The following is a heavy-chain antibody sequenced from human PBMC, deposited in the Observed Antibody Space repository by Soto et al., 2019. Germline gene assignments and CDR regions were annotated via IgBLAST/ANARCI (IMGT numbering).Heavy chain of an antibody. CDR1: GGSISSGGYY. Sequence: SETLSLTCTVSGGSISSGGYYWSWIRQHPGKGLEWIGYIYYSGSTYYDPSLKSRVTISVDTSKNQFSLKLSSVTAADTAVYYCARVGYYYDSSGFNWFDPWRKRTRVTVSS. CDR2: IYYSGST. V-gene: IGHV4-31*03. CDR3: ARVGYYYDSSGFNWFDP. D-gene: IGHD3-22*01. J-gene: IGHJ5*02.